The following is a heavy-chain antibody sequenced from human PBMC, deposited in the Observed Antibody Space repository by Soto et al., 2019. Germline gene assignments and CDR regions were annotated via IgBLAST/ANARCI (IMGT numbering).Heavy chain of an antibody. CDR1: GGSISSGGYY. CDR3: ARTPDIVVVPAALFDY. D-gene: IGHD2-2*01. J-gene: IGHJ4*02. V-gene: IGHV4-31*03. Sequence: SETLSLTCTVSGGSISSGGYYWSWIRQHPGKGLEWIGHIYYSGSTYYNPSLKSRVTISVDTSKNQFSLKLSSVTAADTAVYYCARTPDIVVVPAALFDYWGQGTLVTVSS. CDR2: IYYSGST.